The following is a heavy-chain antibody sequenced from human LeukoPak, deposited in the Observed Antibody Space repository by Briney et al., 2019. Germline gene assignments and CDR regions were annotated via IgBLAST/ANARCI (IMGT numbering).Heavy chain of an antibody. CDR2: ISRSGSII. Sequence: PGGSLRLSCAASGFTFSSYSMNWVRQAPGKGLEWVSHISRSGSIIYYADSVKGRFTISRDNAKNSLYLQMNSLRAEDTAVYYCVRDNKWLEPKRFEYWGQGTLVTVSS. CDR3: VRDNKWLEPKRFEY. CDR1: GFTFSSYS. V-gene: IGHV3-48*04. D-gene: IGHD6-19*01. J-gene: IGHJ4*02.